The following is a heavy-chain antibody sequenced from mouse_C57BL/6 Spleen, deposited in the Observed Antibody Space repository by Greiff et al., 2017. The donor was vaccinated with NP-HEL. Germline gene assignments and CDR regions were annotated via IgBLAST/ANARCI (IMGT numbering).Heavy chain of an antibody. CDR3: ARDPGRDWYFDV. V-gene: IGHV5-4*01. J-gene: IGHJ1*03. CDR2: ISDGGSYT. D-gene: IGHD3-3*01. CDR1: GFTFSSYA. Sequence: EVKLMESGGGLVKPGGSLKLSCAASGFTFSSYAMSWVRQTPEKRLEGVATISDGGSYTYYPDNVKGRFTISRDNAKNNLYLQMSHLKSDDTAMYYCARDPGRDWYFDVWGTGTTVTVSS.